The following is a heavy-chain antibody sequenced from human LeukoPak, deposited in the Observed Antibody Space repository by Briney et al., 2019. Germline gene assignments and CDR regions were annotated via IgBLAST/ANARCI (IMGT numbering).Heavy chain of an antibody. CDR2: IKQDGYEK. Sequence: GGSLRLSCAASGFTFSGYWMSWVRQTPEKGLEWVANIKQDGYEKYYVDSVKGRFTISRDNAKNSLYLQMNSLRDDDTAIYYCARDKIVGPTTLDYWGQGTLVTVSS. CDR3: ARDKIVGPTTLDY. V-gene: IGHV3-7*01. CDR1: GFTFSGYW. D-gene: IGHD1-26*01. J-gene: IGHJ4*02.